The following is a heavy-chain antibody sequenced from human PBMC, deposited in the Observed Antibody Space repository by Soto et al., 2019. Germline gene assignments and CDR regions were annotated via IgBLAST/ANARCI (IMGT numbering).Heavy chain of an antibody. V-gene: IGHV3-30*18. CDR3: AKDQAGYYDSSGYF. J-gene: IGHJ3*01. Sequence: PGGSLRLSCAASGFTFSNYGMHWVRQTPGKGLEWVAVISYDGSHQFYTDSVKGRFTISRDNSKNTLYLQMNSLKTEDTAVYYCAKDQAGYYDSSGYFWGQGTMVTVSS. D-gene: IGHD3-22*01. CDR1: GFTFSNYG. CDR2: ISYDGSHQ.